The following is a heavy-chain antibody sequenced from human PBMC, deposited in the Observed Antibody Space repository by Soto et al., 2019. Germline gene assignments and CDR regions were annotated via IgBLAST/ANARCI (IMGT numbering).Heavy chain of an antibody. Sequence: QVQLVESGGGLVKPGGSLRLSCAASGFTFSDYYMSWIRQAPGKGLEWVSYISSSSSYTNYADSVKGRFTISRDNAKNSLYLQMNSLRAEDTAVYYCARGENWGHYFDYWGQGTLVTVSS. D-gene: IGHD7-27*01. V-gene: IGHV3-11*06. J-gene: IGHJ4*02. CDR2: ISSSSSYT. CDR3: ARGENWGHYFDY. CDR1: GFTFSDYY.